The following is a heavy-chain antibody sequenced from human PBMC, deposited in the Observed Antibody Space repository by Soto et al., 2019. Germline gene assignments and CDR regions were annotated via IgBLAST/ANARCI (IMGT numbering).Heavy chain of an antibody. J-gene: IGHJ5*02. CDR2: IIHIFGTA. V-gene: IGHV1-69*01. D-gene: IGHD3-22*01. Sequence: QVQLVQSGAEVKKPGSSVKVSCKASGGTFSSYAISWVRQAPGQALEWMGGIIHIFGTANYAQKFQGRVTMTADESTSTAYMELSSLRSDGTAVYYCSRETDYYDCSGYFPSIWFVPCCQGTLVTVAA. CDR1: GGTFSSYA. CDR3: SRETDYYDCSGYFPSIWFVP.